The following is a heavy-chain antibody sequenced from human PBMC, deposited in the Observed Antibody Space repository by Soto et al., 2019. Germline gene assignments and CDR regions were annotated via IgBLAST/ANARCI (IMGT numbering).Heavy chain of an antibody. V-gene: IGHV4-59*01. CDR2: LYNSGST. J-gene: IGHJ4*02. CDR3: ARGGSGFLSDY. D-gene: IGHD3-16*01. CDR1: GGSISSFY. Sequence: PSEPLSLKCTVSGGSISSFYWSWIRQPPGKGLEWIGYLYNSGSTNYNPSLKSRVTISVDTSKNQFPLKLSSVTAADTAVYYCARGGSGFLSDYWGQGTLVTVSS.